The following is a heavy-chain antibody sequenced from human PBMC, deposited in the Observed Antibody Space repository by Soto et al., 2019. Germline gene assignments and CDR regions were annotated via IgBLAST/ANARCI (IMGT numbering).Heavy chain of an antibody. V-gene: IGHV4-59*08. CDR3: ARHVVPRLTDDFDF. Sequence: SETLSLTCTVSGGSISDHYYSWIRQPPGKGLEWIAYIYDSGTVNYNPSLKSRVSISKDTSNHQIVLRVISVTAADTAVYYCARHVVPRLTDDFDFWGQGTLVTVSS. CDR1: GGSISDHY. D-gene: IGHD2-21*01. CDR2: IYDSGTV. J-gene: IGHJ4*02.